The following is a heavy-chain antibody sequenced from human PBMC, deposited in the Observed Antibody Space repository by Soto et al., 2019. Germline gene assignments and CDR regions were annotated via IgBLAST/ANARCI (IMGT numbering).Heavy chain of an antibody. D-gene: IGHD2-15*01. CDR3: ITPGSADHSDY. Sequence: QVQLVESGGGVVQAGTSLRLSCAVSGIFFSSFGMHWVRQAPGKGLEWVALISHDGSSSFYADAVRGRFTISRDNSRDSVFLQMSGLRTEDKALYYCITPGSADHSDYWGNGTLVTVSS. J-gene: IGHJ4*01. CDR1: GIFFSSFG. CDR2: ISHDGSSS. V-gene: IGHV3-30*03.